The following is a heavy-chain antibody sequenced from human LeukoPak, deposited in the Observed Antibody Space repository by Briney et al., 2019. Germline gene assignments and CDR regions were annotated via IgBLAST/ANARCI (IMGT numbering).Heavy chain of an antibody. Sequence: GGSLRLSCAASGFTFSTYGMHWVRQVPGKGLEWVADIWYDGNNKHYADSVKGRFTISRDNSKNTLYLQMNSLRAEDTAVYYCARGGLFYDNSPPDYWGQGTLVTVSS. CDR2: IWYDGNNK. CDR3: ARGGLFYDNSPPDY. CDR1: GFTFSTYG. J-gene: IGHJ4*02. D-gene: IGHD3-22*01. V-gene: IGHV3-33*01.